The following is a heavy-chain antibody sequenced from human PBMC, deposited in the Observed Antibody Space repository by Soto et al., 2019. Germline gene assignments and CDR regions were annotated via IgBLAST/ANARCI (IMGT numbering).Heavy chain of an antibody. D-gene: IGHD6-6*01. V-gene: IGHV1-18*01. CDR1: GYGFTIYG. CDR3: ARDLGFGSSKALDF. CDR2: ISPYNGNA. Sequence: ASVKVSCKASGYGFTIYGLSWVRQAPGQGLEWMAWISPYNGNANYAQKFQDRVSMTTDTSTSTAYMELRSLRSDDTAVYYCARDLGFGSSKALDFWGQGTLVTVSS. J-gene: IGHJ4*02.